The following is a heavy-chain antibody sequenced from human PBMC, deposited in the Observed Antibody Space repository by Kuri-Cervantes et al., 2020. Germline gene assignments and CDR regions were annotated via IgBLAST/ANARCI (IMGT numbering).Heavy chain of an antibody. D-gene: IGHD2-8*02. V-gene: IGHV3-48*01. J-gene: IGHJ4*02. Sequence: GGSLRLSCAASGFTFSTSSMNWVRQAPGKGLEWISYISRSSSAIYYADSVKGRFTISRDNAKNSLYLQMNSLRAEDTAVYYCARDPGGHFDYWGQGTLVTVSS. CDR1: GFTFSTSS. CDR3: ARDPGGHFDY. CDR2: ISRSSSAI.